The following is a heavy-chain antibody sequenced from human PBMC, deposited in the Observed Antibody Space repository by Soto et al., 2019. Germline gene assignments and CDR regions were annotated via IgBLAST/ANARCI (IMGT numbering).Heavy chain of an antibody. CDR2: MNPNSGNT. D-gene: IGHD1-7*01. V-gene: IGHV1-8*01. CDR1: VYTFTSYD. CDR3: ARGTLGLDQLHTENWFDP. J-gene: IGHJ5*02. Sequence: SVKFSCKASVYTFTSYDINWLRQATGQGLEWMGWMNPNSGNTGYAQKFQGRVTMTRNTSISTAYMELSSLRSEDTAVYYCARGTLGLDQLHTENWFDPWGQGTLVTVSS.